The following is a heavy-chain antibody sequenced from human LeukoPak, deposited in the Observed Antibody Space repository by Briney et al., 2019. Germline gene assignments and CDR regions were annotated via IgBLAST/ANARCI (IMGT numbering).Heavy chain of an antibody. D-gene: IGHD5-24*01. CDR2: IDSDGSRI. V-gene: IGHV3-74*03. J-gene: IGHJ4*02. Sequence: GGSLRLSCAASGFTVSSSYMSWVRQAPGKGLVWVSRIDSDGSRITYADSVKGRFTISRDNAKNTVYLQMNSLRAEDTAVYYCARGPADYNKLKPGERDGYNYKSKRTPFDNWGQGTPVTVSS. CDR3: ARGPADYNKLKPGERDGYNYKSKRTPFDN. CDR1: GFTVSSSY.